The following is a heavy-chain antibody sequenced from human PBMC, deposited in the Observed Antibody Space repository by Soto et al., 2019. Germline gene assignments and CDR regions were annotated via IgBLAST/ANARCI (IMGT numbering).Heavy chain of an antibody. D-gene: IGHD3-22*01. J-gene: IGHJ4*02. CDR2: ISSSGSTI. CDR1: GFTFSSYS. Sequence: PGGSLRLSCAASGFTFSSYSMNWVRQAPGKGLEWVSYISSSGSTIYYADSVKGRFTISRDNAKNSLYLQMNSLRAEDTAVYYCARHSYYYDSSGYSGFDYWGQGTLVTVSS. CDR3: ARHSYYYDSSGYSGFDY. V-gene: IGHV3-48*04.